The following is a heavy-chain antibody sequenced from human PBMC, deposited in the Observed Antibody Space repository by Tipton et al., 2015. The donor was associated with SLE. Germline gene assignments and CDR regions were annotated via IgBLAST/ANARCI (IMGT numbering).Heavy chain of an antibody. CDR3: GREAPIPCSLDA. J-gene: IGHJ5*02. Sequence: QSGAEVKKPGASVKVSCKSSGYTFTAYYMHWVRQAPGQGLEWMGIINPGGGGTNYAQKFQGRVTMAMDTSTTTVYMELNSLRSDDPAVFNGGREAPIPCSLDAWGEGNRV. CDR2: INPGGGGT. V-gene: IGHV1-46*01. D-gene: IGHD2-21*01. CDR1: GYTFTAYY.